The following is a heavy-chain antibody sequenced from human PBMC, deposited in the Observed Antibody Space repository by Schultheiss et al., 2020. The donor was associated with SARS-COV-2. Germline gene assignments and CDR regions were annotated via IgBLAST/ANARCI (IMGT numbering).Heavy chain of an antibody. CDR3: AHTQQLPPLFDY. J-gene: IGHJ4*02. V-gene: IGHV2-5*02. D-gene: IGHD6-13*01. CDR2: IYWDDDK. Sequence: SGPTLVKPTQTLTLTCSFSGFSLTSNGVGVGWIRQPPGKALEWLALIYWDDDKRYNPSLKSRLTITKDTSKNQVVLTMTNMDPVDTVTYYCAHTQQLPPLFDYWGQGTLVTVSS. CDR1: GFSLTSNGVG.